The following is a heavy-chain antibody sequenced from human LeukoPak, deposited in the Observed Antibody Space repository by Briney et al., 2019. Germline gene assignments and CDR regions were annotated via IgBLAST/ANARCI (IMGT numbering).Heavy chain of an antibody. CDR1: GYTFTSYG. CDR2: IRAYNGNT. J-gene: IGHJ4*02. D-gene: IGHD3-3*01. V-gene: IGHV1-18*01. CDR3: ARNHDFWSGYLDVFDY. Sequence: ASVKVSCKASGYTFTSYGTVWVGRPPDQGLEGLGWIRAYNGNTDYAQKLQDRVTMTTDTSTSTAYMELRSLRSDDTAVYYCARNHDFWSGYLDVFDYWGQGTLVTVSS.